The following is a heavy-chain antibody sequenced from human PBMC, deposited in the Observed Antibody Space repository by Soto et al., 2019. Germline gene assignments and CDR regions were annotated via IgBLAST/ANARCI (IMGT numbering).Heavy chain of an antibody. Sequence: QVQLVQSGAEAKKPGASVKVSCKVSGYTFTDYSIHWVRQPPGQGLEWMGWINPNTGGTNTPKDFQGWVNLTRDASVSKACEGARRLAYADTAVYYCAETARGGGYAFDTWGQGTIITVS. J-gene: IGHJ3*02. CDR1: GYTFTDYS. CDR3: AETARGGGYAFDT. V-gene: IGHV1-2*04. CDR2: INPNTGGT. D-gene: IGHD3-16*01.